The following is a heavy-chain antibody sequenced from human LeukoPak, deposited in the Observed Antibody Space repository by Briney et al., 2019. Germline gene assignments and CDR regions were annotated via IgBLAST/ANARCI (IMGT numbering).Heavy chain of an antibody. J-gene: IGHJ4*02. CDR1: GYTFSSYA. D-gene: IGHD1-1*01. Sequence: ASVKVSCKASGYTFSSYAMNWVRQAPGQGLEWMGWINTNTGNPTYAQGFTGRFVFSLDTSVSTAYLQISSLKAEDTAMYYCARGLSVLSWHDFYRISGYWGQGTLVTVSS. V-gene: IGHV7-4-1*02. CDR2: INTNTGNP. CDR3: ARGLSVLSWHDFYRISGY.